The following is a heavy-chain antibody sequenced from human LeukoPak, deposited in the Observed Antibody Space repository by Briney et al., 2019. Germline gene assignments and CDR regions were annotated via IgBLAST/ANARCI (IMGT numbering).Heavy chain of an antibody. V-gene: IGHV4-4*02. Sequence: SETLSLTCAVYGGSFSSSNWWSWVRQPPGKGLEWIGEIYRSGSTNYNPSLKSRVTISVDKSKNQFSLKLSSVTAADTAVYYCARVYRGSSWFKFDYWGQGTLVTVSS. CDR1: GGSFSSSNW. CDR2: IYRSGST. CDR3: ARVYRGSSWFKFDY. J-gene: IGHJ4*02. D-gene: IGHD6-13*01.